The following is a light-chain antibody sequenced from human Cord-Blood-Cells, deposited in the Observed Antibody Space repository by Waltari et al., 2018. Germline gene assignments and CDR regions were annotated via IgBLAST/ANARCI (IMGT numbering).Light chain of an antibody. CDR3: CSYAGSSTFYV. CDR2: EGS. J-gene: IGLJ1*01. CDR1: SSAVGSHNL. Sequence: QSALTQPASVSGSPGQSITISCTGTSSAVGSHNLVSWYQQHPGKAPKLMIYEGSKRPSGVSNRFAGSKSGNTASLTISGLQAEDEADYYCCSYAGSSTFYVFGTGTKVTVL. V-gene: IGLV2-23*01.